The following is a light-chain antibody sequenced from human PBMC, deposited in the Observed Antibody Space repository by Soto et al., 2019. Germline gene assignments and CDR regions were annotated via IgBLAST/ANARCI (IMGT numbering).Light chain of an antibody. V-gene: IGKV3-15*01. CDR1: QSVSSH. CDR3: QQYNDWPGWT. Sequence: EIVLTQSRASLSVSLGASSTLHRRTSQSVSSHVAWYQQKPGQAPRLLIHGAYTRATAIPARFSGSGSGTEFTLTIISLQSEDLAVYHCQQYNDWPGWTVGQGTKVEIK. CDR2: GAY. J-gene: IGKJ1*01.